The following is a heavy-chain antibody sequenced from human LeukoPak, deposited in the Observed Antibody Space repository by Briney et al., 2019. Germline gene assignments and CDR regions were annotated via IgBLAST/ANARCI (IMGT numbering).Heavy chain of an antibody. CDR3: ARGREVVTPEVDY. Sequence: SETLSLTCTVSGGSISSYYWSWIRQPPGKGLEWIGYIFYSGSTNYNPSLKSRVTISVDTSKNQFSLKLSSVTAADTAVYYCARGREVVTPEVDYWGQGTLVTVSS. J-gene: IGHJ4*02. CDR1: GGSISSYY. V-gene: IGHV4-59*01. D-gene: IGHD4-23*01. CDR2: IFYSGST.